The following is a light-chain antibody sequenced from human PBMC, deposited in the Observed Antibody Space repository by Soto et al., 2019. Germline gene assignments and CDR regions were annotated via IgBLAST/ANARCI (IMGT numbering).Light chain of an antibody. CDR3: QQYDTSPRT. CDR2: GAS. J-gene: IGKJ1*01. Sequence: EIVLTQSPGTLSLYRGERATLSCRASQTVNSIYFAWYQQKPGQAPRLLIYGASNRATGIPDRFSGSGSGTDFTLTISRLEAEDFGVYYCQQYDTSPRTFGQGTKVEIK. CDR1: QTVNSIY. V-gene: IGKV3-20*01.